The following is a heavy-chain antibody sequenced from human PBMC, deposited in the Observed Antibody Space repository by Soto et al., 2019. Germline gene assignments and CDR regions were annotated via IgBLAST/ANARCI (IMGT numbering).Heavy chain of an antibody. D-gene: IGHD3-10*01. CDR1: GGSISSGGYY. Sequence: PSETLSLTCTVSGGSISSGGYYWSWIRQHPGKGLEWIGYIYYSGSTYYNPSLKSRVTISVDTSKNQFSLKLSSVTAADTAVYYCASQTPEGSGSYYNWLAYYYYGMDVWGQGTTVTVSS. CDR3: ASQTPEGSGSYYNWLAYYYYGMDV. CDR2: IYYSGST. V-gene: IGHV4-31*03. J-gene: IGHJ6*02.